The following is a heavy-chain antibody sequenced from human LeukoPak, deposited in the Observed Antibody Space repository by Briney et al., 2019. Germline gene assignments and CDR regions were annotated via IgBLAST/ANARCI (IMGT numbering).Heavy chain of an antibody. CDR2: IWYDGSNK. CDR1: GFTFSRYG. V-gene: IGHV3-33*06. J-gene: IGHJ4*02. Sequence: GGSLRLSCAASGFTFSRYGMHWVRQAPGKGLECVAVIWYDGSNKYYADSVKGRFTISRDNSKNTLYLQMNSLRAEDTAVYYCAKRGTIAAAGYYFDYWGQGTLVTVSS. D-gene: IGHD6-13*01. CDR3: AKRGTIAAAGYYFDY.